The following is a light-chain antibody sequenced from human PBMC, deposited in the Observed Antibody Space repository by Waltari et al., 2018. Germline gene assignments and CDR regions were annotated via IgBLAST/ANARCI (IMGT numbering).Light chain of an antibody. V-gene: IGKV4-1*01. J-gene: IGKJ3*01. CDR1: QTILYSSNNKNY. CDR3: QQYYTTPPT. CDR2: WAS. Sequence: DYVMTQSPDSLAVSLGERATINCKSSQTILYSSNNKNYLAWYQQKPGQTPKLLLYWASTRESGVPDRFSGSGSGTDFTLTITSLQAEDVAVYYCQQYYTTPPTFGPGTKVDIK.